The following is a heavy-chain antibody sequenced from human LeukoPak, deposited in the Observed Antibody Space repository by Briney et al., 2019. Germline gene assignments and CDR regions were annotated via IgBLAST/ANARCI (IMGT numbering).Heavy chain of an antibody. CDR2: INPNSGGT. V-gene: IGHV1-2*02. CDR3: ARAYSPDGDYWFDP. CDR1: GYTFTGYY. Sequence: ASVKVSCKASGYTFTGYYMHWVRQAPGQGLEWMGWINPNSGGTNYAQKFQGRVTMTRDTSISTAYMELSRPRSDDTAVYYCARAYSPDGDYWFDPWGQGTLVTVSS. D-gene: IGHD4-17*01. J-gene: IGHJ5*02.